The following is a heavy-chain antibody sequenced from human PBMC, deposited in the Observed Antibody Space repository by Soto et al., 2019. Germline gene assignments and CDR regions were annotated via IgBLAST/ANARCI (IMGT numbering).Heavy chain of an antibody. J-gene: IGHJ3*01. D-gene: IGHD1-26*01. CDR1: GFTFSSYG. CDR3: ARGGLGATRVTVGGAFDL. Sequence: PGGSLRLSCAASGFTFSSYGMHWVRQAPGKGLEWVAVISYDGDRKYYADSVKGRFTISRDNSKNTLYLQMNSLTTEDTAMYYCARGGLGATRVTVGGAFDLCGQGTMVTVSS. V-gene: IGHV3-30*03. CDR2: ISYDGDRK.